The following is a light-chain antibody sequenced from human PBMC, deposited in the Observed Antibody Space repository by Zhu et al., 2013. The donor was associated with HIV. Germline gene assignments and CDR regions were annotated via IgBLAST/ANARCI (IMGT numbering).Light chain of an antibody. CDR2: VNN. CDR3: HSYDSSLNGWV. CDR1: SSNIGAGYD. V-gene: IGLV1-40*01. Sequence: QSVLTQPPSASGAPGQRVTISCTGSSSNIGAGYDVHWYQQLPGTAPKLLIYVNNNRPSGVPDRFSGSKSTTSASLAITRLQAEDEADYYCHSYDSSLNGWVFGGGTKLTVL. J-gene: IGLJ3*02.